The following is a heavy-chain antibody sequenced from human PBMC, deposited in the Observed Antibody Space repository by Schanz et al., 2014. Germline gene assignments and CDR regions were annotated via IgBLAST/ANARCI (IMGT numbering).Heavy chain of an antibody. CDR3: AKDGRLPYYGTGSDFDY. CDR2: MIGSGSSV. D-gene: IGHD3-22*01. J-gene: IGHJ4*02. Sequence: EVQLVESGGGLVQPRGSLRLSCAASEFSFSSFGMNWVRQAPGKGLEWVSRMIGSGSSVFYADSVKGRFTISRDNLKNTVYLQMNSLRAGDTAVYYCAKDGRLPYYGTGSDFDYCGQGTLVAVSS. CDR1: EFSFSSFG. V-gene: IGHV3-23*04.